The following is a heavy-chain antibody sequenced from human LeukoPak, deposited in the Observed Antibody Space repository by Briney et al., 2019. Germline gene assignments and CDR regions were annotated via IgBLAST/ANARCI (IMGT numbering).Heavy chain of an antibody. V-gene: IGHV3-23*01. CDR3: AKDAQGLVRGGIHSDF. J-gene: IGHJ4*02. CDR2: MSGSGSST. D-gene: IGHD6-19*01. Sequence: GGSLRLSCAASGFTFKTYAMNWVRQVPGKGPEWVSSMSGSGSSTDYADSVKGRFTISRDNSKNTLYLQMNSLRAEDTALYYCAKDAQGLVRGGIHSDFWGQGSLVTVSS. CDR1: GFTFKTYA.